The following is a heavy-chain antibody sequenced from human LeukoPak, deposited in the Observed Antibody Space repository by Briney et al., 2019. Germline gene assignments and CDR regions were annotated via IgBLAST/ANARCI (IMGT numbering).Heavy chain of an antibody. CDR3: ESDYYDSSGYPRYYFDY. J-gene: IGHJ4*02. V-gene: IGHV4-39*01. Sequence: SETLSLTCTVSGGSISSSSYYWGWIRQPPGKGLEWIGGTYYSGSTSYNPSLKSRVTISVDTSKTQFSLKLSSVTAADTAVYYCESDYYDSSGYPRYYFDYWGQGTLVTVSS. CDR2: TYYSGST. CDR1: GGSISSSSYY. D-gene: IGHD3-22*01.